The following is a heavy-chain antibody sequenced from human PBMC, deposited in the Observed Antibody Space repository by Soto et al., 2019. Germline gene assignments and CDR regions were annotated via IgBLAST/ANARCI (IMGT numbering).Heavy chain of an antibody. D-gene: IGHD2-2*01. J-gene: IGHJ6*03. V-gene: IGHV4-4*02. Sequence: QVQLQESGPGLVKPSGTLSLTCAVSSGSISSSNWWSWVRQPPGKGLEGIGEIDHSGRTNYNPSLHNRLTISVDKSKNQFSLTLSSVTAADTAVYYCARTPHKDCSRTSCYYYYYMDVWGKGTTVTVSS. CDR1: SGSISSSNW. CDR2: IDHSGRT. CDR3: ARTPHKDCSRTSCYYYYYMDV.